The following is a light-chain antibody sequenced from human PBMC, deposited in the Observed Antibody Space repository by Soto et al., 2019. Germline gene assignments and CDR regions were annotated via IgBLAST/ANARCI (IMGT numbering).Light chain of an antibody. CDR1: SSDVGGYNY. Sequence: ALTQPASVSGSPGQSITISCTGTSSDVGGYNYVSWYQHHPGKAPKLMIYDVTNRPSGVSNRFSGSKSGNTASLTISGLQAEDEADYYCTSYTTSSPYLVFGGGTKLTVL. CDR3: TSYTTSSPYLV. J-gene: IGLJ3*02. CDR2: DVT. V-gene: IGLV2-14*03.